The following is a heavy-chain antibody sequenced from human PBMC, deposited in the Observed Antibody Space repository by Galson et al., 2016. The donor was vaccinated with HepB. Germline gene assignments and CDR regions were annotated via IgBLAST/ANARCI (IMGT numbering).Heavy chain of an antibody. D-gene: IGHD3-10*01. CDR1: GFTFSSYW. J-gene: IGHJ6*02. CDR3: AREATQGPMVSSDGVDV. CDR2: IKQDGSEK. Sequence: SLRLSCAASGFTFSSYWMSWVRQAPGKGLEWVANIKQDGSEKYYVDSVKGRFTISRDNAKNSLYLQMNRLTADDTAVYYCAREATQGPMVSSDGVDVWGQGTTVTVSS. V-gene: IGHV3-7*01.